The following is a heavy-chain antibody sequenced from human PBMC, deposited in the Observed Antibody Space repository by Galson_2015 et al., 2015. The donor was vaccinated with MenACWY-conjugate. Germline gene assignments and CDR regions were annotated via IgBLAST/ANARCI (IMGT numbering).Heavy chain of an antibody. Sequence: GGGTIYYADSVKGRFTISRDASSNTLFLQMNSLKTEDTAVYYCTAIRGYCGGDCSGYWGQGTLVTVSS. CDR3: TAIRGYCGGDCSGY. CDR2: GGGTI. V-gene: IGHV3-15*01. J-gene: IGHJ4*02. D-gene: IGHD2-21*02.